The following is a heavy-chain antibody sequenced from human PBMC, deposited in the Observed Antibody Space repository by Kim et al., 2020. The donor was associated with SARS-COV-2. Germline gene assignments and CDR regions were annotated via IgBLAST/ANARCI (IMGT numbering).Heavy chain of an antibody. D-gene: IGHD1-1*01. Sequence: TPSLMRRFTISVDTSKNQFSLKLSSVTAADTALYYCARQRRTWNDYYFDYWGQGTLVTVSS. J-gene: IGHJ4*02. CDR3: ARQRRTWNDYYFDY. V-gene: IGHV4-61*07.